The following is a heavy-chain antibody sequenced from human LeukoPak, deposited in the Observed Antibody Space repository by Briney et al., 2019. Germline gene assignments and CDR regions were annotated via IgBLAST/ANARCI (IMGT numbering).Heavy chain of an antibody. CDR1: GGSISSGGYY. CDR3: ASRGYYDSSGYYVSAEYFQH. V-gene: IGHV4-31*03. CDR2: IYYSGST. Sequence: PSQTLSLTCTVSGGSISSGGYYWSWIRQHPGKGLEWIGYIYYSGSTNYNPSLKSRVTISVDTSKNQFSLKLSSVTAADTAVYYCASRGYYDSSGYYVSAEYFQHWGQGTLVTVSS. J-gene: IGHJ1*01. D-gene: IGHD3-22*01.